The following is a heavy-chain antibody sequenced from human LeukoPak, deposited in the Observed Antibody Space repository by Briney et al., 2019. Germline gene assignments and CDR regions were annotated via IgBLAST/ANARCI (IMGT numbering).Heavy chain of an antibody. CDR3: ARGGEYYDILTGYYRVPHYFDY. CDR1: GFTVRSNY. CDR2: IYSRGST. V-gene: IGHV3-53*01. J-gene: IGHJ4*02. D-gene: IGHD3-9*01. Sequence: GGSLRLFCAASGFTVRSNYMSGVRQAPGKGLEWGSVIYSRGSTYYADSVKGRFTISRDNSKNTLYLQMNSLRAEDTAVYYCARGGEYYDILTGYYRVPHYFDYWGQGTLVTVSS.